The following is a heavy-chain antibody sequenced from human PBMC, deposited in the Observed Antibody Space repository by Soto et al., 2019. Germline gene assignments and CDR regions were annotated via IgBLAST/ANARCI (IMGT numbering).Heavy chain of an antibody. CDR3: ARPYSWSYWGAFDI. J-gene: IGHJ3*02. Sequence: PSETLSLTCTVSGGSISSYYWSWIRQPPGKGLEWVVYIYYSGSTNYNPSLKSRVTMSLDTSKNEFSLKLSSVTAADTAVYYCARPYSWSYWGAFDIWGQGTMVTVSS. CDR2: IYYSGST. CDR1: GGSISSYY. D-gene: IGHD1-26*01. V-gene: IGHV4-59*01.